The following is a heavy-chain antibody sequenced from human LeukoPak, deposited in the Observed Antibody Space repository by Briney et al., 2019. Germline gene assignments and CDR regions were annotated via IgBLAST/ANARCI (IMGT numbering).Heavy chain of an antibody. Sequence: PGGSLRLSCAASGFTFSSYSMNWVRQAPGKGLEWVSSISSSSSYIYYADSAKGRFTISRDNAKNSLYLQMNGLRAEDTAVYYCARDSDILTGYSYYWGQGTLVTVSS. CDR3: ARDSDILTGYSYY. CDR1: GFTFSSYS. V-gene: IGHV3-21*01. D-gene: IGHD3-9*01. CDR2: ISSSSSYI. J-gene: IGHJ4*02.